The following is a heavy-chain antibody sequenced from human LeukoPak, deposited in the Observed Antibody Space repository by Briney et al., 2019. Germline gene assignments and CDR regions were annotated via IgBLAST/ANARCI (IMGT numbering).Heavy chain of an antibody. CDR1: GGSISSSSYY. CDR2: IYYSGST. Sequence: SETLSPTCTVSGGSISSSSYYWGWIRQPPGKGLEWIGSIYYSGSTYYNPSLKSRVTISVDTSKNQFSLKLSSVTAADTAVYYCAGLFGGATDYWGQGTLVTVSS. V-gene: IGHV4-39*01. D-gene: IGHD3-16*01. CDR3: AGLFGGATDY. J-gene: IGHJ4*02.